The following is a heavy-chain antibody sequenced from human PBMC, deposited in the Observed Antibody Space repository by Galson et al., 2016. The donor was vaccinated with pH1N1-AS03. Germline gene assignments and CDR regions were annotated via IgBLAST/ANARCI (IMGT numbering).Heavy chain of an antibody. CDR1: GYLFTNYW. CDR2: IYPSDSDA. D-gene: IGHD1-26*01. J-gene: IGHJ4*02. V-gene: IGHV5-51*01. Sequence: QSGAEVKQPGESLKISCKASGYLFTNYWIAWVRQMPVKGLEWMGIIYPSDSDARYSPSFQGQVTFSADKSTSTAYLHLTTLKAADSAIYYCARHASPTILSYHFDSWGRGTLVTVSS. CDR3: ARHASPTILSYHFDS.